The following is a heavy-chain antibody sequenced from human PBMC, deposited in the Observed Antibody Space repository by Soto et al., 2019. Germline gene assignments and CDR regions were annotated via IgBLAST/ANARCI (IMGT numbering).Heavy chain of an antibody. V-gene: IGHV6-1*01. CDR3: ARLLGNSWLDK. CDR1: GDSVSTNSAT. J-gene: IGHJ5*01. CDR2: TYYRSKWYN. Sequence: SQTLSLTCDISGDSVSTNSATWNWIRQSPSRGLEWLGRTYYRSKWYNDYAVSVKSRITINPDTSNNELSLQLISETPDYTAWHYCARLLGNSWLDKWGPGTLVAASS.